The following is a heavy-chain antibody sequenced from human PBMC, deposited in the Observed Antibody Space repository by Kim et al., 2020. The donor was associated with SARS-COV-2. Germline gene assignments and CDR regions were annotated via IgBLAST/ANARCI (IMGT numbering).Heavy chain of an antibody. CDR3: ARESIIAARPPYGYYYMDV. D-gene: IGHD6-6*01. V-gene: IGHV1-18*01. CDR1: GYTFTSYG. CDR2: ISAYNGNT. Sequence: ASVKVSCKASGYTFTSYGISWVRQAPGQGLEWMGWISAYNGNTNYAQKLQGRVTMTTDTSTSTAYMELRSLRSDDTAVYYCARESIIAARPPYGYYYMDVWGKGATVTVSS. J-gene: IGHJ6*03.